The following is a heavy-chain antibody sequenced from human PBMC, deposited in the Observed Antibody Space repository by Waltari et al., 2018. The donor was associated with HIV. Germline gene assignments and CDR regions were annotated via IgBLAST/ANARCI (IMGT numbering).Heavy chain of an antibody. J-gene: IGHJ6*02. CDR1: GLPFGSYG. D-gene: IGHD2-15*01. CDR3: AKEVVALPHYYYYGLDV. CDR2: ISSTSNTI. Sequence: EVQLVGSGGGLVQPGGSLRLSCAASGLPFGSYGLHWVRQAPGKGLEWVSYISSTSNTIYYADSVKGRFTVSRDNAKNSLSLQMNSLRAEDTAVYFCAKEVVALPHYYYYGLDVWGQGTTVTVSS. V-gene: IGHV3-48*04.